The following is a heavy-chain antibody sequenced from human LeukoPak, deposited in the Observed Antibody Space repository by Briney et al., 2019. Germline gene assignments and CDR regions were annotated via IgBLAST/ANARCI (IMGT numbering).Heavy chain of an antibody. CDR3: ATDREGDPSAYYLV. CDR2: INPNSGGT. V-gene: IGHV1-2*06. J-gene: IGHJ4*02. D-gene: IGHD3-22*01. CDR1: GYTFTGYY. Sequence: ASVKVSCKASGYTFTGYYMHWVRQAPGQGLEWMGRINPNSGGTNYAQKFQGRVTMTRDTSISTAYMELSRLRSDDSAVYYCATDREGDPSAYYLVGGQGTLITVSS.